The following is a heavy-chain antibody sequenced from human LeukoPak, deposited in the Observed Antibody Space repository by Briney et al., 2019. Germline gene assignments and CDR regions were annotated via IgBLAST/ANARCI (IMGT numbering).Heavy chain of an antibody. D-gene: IGHD5-12*01. Sequence: PGRSLRLSCAASGFTFSSYGMHWVRQAPGKGLEWVAVIWYDGSNKYYADSVKGRFTISRDNSKNTLYLQMNSLRAEDTAVYYCARGAGSDSYFDYWGQRTLVTVSS. V-gene: IGHV3-33*01. CDR3: ARGAGSDSYFDY. CDR1: GFTFSSYG. J-gene: IGHJ4*02. CDR2: IWYDGSNK.